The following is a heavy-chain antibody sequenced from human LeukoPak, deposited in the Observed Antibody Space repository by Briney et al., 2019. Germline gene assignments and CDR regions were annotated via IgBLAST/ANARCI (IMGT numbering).Heavy chain of an antibody. V-gene: IGHV4-59*11. CDR3: ATRPGTGWAGVFDY. CDR2: IYYSGST. Sequence: SETLSLTCSVSVGSITRHYWSWLRQLPGKGLEWIGYIYYSGSTNYNPSLKSRVTLSIDTSKSQFSLKLHSVTAADTAVYYCATRPGTGWAGVFDYWGQGALVTVSS. CDR1: VGSITRHY. D-gene: IGHD6-19*01. J-gene: IGHJ4*02.